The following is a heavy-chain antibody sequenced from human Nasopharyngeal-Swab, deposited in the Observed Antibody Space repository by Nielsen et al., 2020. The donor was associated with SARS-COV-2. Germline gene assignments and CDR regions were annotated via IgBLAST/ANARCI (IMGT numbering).Heavy chain of an antibody. J-gene: IGHJ6*02. CDR2: IDTRGTHS. Sequence: GESLKIYCAASGCTFSDHYMSWIRQAPGKGLEWVSYIDTRGTHSNYADSAKGRFTISRDNAKNSLYLEMNSLRVEDTAVYYCGRGHYGLDVWGQGTTVIVSS. CDR1: GCTFSDHY. V-gene: IGHV3-11*06. CDR3: GRGHYGLDV.